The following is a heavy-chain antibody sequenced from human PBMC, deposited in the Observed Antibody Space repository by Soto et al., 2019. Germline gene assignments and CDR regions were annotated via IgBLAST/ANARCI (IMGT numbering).Heavy chain of an antibody. Sequence: ASVKVSCKASGYTFSTYGISWVRQAPGQGLEWMGWISAYNHYTNYAQKFQGRVTLTTDISTNTAYMELRSLRSGDTAMYFCAALEEGYSSSSHSEYYFDYWGQGTLVTVSS. CDR2: ISAYNHYT. CDR3: AALEEGYSSSSHSEYYFDY. V-gene: IGHV1-18*01. J-gene: IGHJ4*02. D-gene: IGHD6-6*01. CDR1: GYTFSTYG.